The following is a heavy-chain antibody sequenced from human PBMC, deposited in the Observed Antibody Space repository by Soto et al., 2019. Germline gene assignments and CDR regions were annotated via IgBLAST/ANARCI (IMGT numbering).Heavy chain of an antibody. V-gene: IGHV3-13*01. CDR3: ARIRGGTATYVD. CDR1: GFTFSSYD. D-gene: IGHD4-17*01. Sequence: EVQLVESGGGLVQPGGSLRLSCAASGFTFSSYDMHWVRQATGKGLEWVSAIGTAGDTYYPGSVKGRFTISRENAKNSLYLQMNSLRAEDTAVYYCARIRGGTATYVDWGQGTLVTVSS. J-gene: IGHJ4*02. CDR2: IGTAGDT.